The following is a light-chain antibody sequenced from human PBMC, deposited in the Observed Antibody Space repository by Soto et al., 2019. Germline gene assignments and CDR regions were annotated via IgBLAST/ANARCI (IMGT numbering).Light chain of an antibody. CDR1: QSLSGSF. CDR2: GAS. CDR3: QQYGSSPRT. V-gene: IGKV3-20*01. J-gene: IGKJ1*01. Sequence: EIVLTQPPGTLSLSPGERATLSCRASQSLSGSFLAWYQQKPGQAPRLLLYGASSRATGIPDRFSGSGSGTDFTLTISRLEPEDFAVYYCQQYGSSPRTFGQGTKVDIK.